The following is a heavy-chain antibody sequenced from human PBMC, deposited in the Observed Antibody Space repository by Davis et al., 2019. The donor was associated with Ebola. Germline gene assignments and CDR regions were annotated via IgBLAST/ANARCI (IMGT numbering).Heavy chain of an antibody. CDR3: ARDFLTYSSSWYGY. CDR2: ISAYNGNT. V-gene: IGHV1-18*01. Sequence: ASVKVSCKASGYTFTSYGISWVRQAPGQGLEWMGWISAYNGNTNYAQKLQGRVTMTTDTYTSTAYMELRSLRSDDTAVYYCARDFLTYSSSWYGYWGQGTLVTVSS. D-gene: IGHD6-13*01. J-gene: IGHJ4*02. CDR1: GYTFTSYG.